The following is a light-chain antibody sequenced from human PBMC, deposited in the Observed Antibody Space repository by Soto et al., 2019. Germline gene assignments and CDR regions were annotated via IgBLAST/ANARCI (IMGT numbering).Light chain of an antibody. CDR3: SSYTSSSTVV. V-gene: IGLV2-14*01. CDR2: EVN. J-gene: IGLJ2*01. Sequence: QSVLTQPASVSGSPGQSITISCTGTSSDVGGYNYVSWYQQYPGKAPKLIIYEVNKRPSGVSNRFSGSKSGNTASLTISGLQAEDEADYYCSSYTSSSTVVFGGGTQLTVL. CDR1: SSDVGGYNY.